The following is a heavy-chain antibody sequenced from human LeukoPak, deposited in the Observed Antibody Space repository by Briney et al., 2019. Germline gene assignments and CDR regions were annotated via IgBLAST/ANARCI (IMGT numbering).Heavy chain of an antibody. D-gene: IGHD5-18*01. CDR3: ARSGYSYVYDY. J-gene: IGHJ4*02. CDR1: GGTFSSYA. V-gene: IGHV1-69*05. Sequence: GASVKVSCKASGGTFSSYAISWVRQAPGQGLEWMGGIIPIFGTANYAQKLQGRVTMTTDTSTSTAYMELRSLRSDDTAVYYCARSGYSYVYDYGGREPLVTVPS. CDR2: IIPIFGTA.